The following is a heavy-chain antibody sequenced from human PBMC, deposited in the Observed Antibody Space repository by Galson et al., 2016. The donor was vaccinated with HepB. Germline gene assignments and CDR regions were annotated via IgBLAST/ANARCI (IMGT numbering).Heavy chain of an antibody. CDR2: ISSGGYT. Sequence: SLRLSCAASGLSVSSDYMSWVRQALRKGLDWVAVISSGGYTYYPQSVTGPLTISRDNSKNTLYLQMNRLRAEDTAVYYCARATRYFDWRYQYGMDVWGKGTTVTVSS. CDR3: ARATRYFDWRYQYGMDV. J-gene: IGHJ6*04. D-gene: IGHD3-9*01. V-gene: IGHV3-53*01. CDR1: GLSVSSDY.